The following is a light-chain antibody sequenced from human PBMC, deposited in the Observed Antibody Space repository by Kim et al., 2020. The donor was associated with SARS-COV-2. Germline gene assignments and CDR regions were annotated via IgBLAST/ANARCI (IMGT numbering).Light chain of an antibody. CDR3: QQYDTMIT. CDR1: QDINIY. CDR2: DVA. Sequence: SASVGDRVTITCQASQDINIYLNWYQQKPGKAPKLLIYDVANLETGVPSRFSGGGSGTDFTFTISSLQPEDIATYYCQQYDTMITFGGGTKVDIK. V-gene: IGKV1-33*01. J-gene: IGKJ4*01.